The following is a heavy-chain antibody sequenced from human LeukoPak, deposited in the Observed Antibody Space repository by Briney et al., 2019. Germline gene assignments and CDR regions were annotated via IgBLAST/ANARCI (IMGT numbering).Heavy chain of an antibody. Sequence: GGSLRLSCAASGFNFTNYNMNWVRQAPGKGLEWVSGIGDNGAKTYYADFVKGRFTISRDNSKKTLYLQMNSLRAEDTAVYYCAKEYTTSWFTSLNWGQGTLVTVSS. V-gene: IGHV3-23*01. CDR3: AKEYTTSWFTSLN. D-gene: IGHD6-13*01. CDR1: GFNFTNYN. CDR2: IGDNGAKT. J-gene: IGHJ4*02.